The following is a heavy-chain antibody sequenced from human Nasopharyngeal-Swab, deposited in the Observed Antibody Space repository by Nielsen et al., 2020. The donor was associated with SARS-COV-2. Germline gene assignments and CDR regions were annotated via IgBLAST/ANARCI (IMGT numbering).Heavy chain of an antibody. CDR3: ATVGVGY. J-gene: IGHJ4*02. Sequence: ESLKISCAASGFTFSSSWMQWVRQAPGKGLAWVSRINRDGSTITYADSVKGRFTISRDNAKNTLYLQMNSLRAEDTAVYYCATVGVGYWGQGTLVTVSS. V-gene: IGHV3-74*01. CDR2: INRDGSTI. D-gene: IGHD4-23*01. CDR1: GFTFSSSW.